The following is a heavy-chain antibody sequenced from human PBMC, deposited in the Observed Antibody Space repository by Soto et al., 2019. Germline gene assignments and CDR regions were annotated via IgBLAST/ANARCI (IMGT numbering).Heavy chain of an antibody. D-gene: IGHD4-17*01. CDR1: GGSISSYY. Sequence: PSETLSLTCTVSGGSISSYYLSWIRQPPGKGLEWIGYIYYSGSTNYNPSLKGRVTISVDTSKNQFSLKLSSVTAADTAVYYCARHPTIHIDYGDYTGEIDYWGQGTLVTVSS. J-gene: IGHJ4*02. CDR2: IYYSGST. V-gene: IGHV4-59*08. CDR3: ARHPTIHIDYGDYTGEIDY.